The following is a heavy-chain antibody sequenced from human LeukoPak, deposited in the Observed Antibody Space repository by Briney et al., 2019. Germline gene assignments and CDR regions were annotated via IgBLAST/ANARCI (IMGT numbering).Heavy chain of an antibody. CDR3: ARIPYGDYGVDY. V-gene: IGHV1-18*01. Sequence: ASVEVSCKASGYTFTSYAMHWVRQAPGQRLEWMGWISAYSGDTNYAQNLQGRVTMTTDASTSTAYMELRSLKSDDTAVYYCARIPYGDYGVDYWGQGTLVTVSS. J-gene: IGHJ4*02. D-gene: IGHD4-17*01. CDR2: ISAYSGDT. CDR1: GYTFTSYA.